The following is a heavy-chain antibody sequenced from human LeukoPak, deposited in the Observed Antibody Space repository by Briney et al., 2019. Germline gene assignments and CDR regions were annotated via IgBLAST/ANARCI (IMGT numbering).Heavy chain of an antibody. J-gene: IGHJ4*02. CDR3: ARSRTYCSGGSCYSYDFMPFDY. CDR1: GFTFTSSA. D-gene: IGHD2-15*01. V-gene: IGHV1-69*05. CDR2: IIPIFGTA. Sequence: SVKVSCKASGFTFTSSAVQWVRQAPGQGLEWMGGIIPIFGTANYAQKFQGRVTITTDESTSTAYMELSSLRSEDTAVYYCARSRTYCSGGSCYSYDFMPFDYWGQGTLVTVSS.